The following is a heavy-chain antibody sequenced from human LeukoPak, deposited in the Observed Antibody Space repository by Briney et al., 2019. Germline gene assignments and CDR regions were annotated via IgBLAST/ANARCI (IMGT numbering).Heavy chain of an antibody. V-gene: IGHV6-1*01. CDR1: GDSVSSHCAA. D-gene: IGHD3-3*02. CDR3: GRGEHSFYLDY. Sequence: SQTLSLTCAISGDSVSSHCAAWGWIRQSPSRGLEWLGRTYYRSKWYRDYAVSVKSRITINPDPSKNQFSPQLNSVTLEDTAVYYWGRGEHSFYLDYWGQGTLVTVSS. J-gene: IGHJ4*02. CDR2: TYYRSKWYR.